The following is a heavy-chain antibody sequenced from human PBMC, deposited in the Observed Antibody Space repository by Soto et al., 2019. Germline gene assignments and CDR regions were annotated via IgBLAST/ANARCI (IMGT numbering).Heavy chain of an antibody. D-gene: IGHD2-8*01. V-gene: IGHV1-18*01. Sequence: ASVKVSCKASGFTFSNYGLNWVRQAPGQGLEWMGWVSANNSHTNYAQNLQGRVSMTTDTSTSTAYMELRGLRFDDTAVYYCARDIESVTAKHFFYYYAMDVWGQGTTVTVSS. CDR3: ARDIESVTAKHFFYYYAMDV. CDR1: GFTFSNYG. J-gene: IGHJ6*02. CDR2: VSANNSHT.